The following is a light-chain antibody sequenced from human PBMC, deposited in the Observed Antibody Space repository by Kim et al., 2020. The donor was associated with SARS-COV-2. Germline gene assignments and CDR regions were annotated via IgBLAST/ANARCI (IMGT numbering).Light chain of an antibody. CDR1: QGVRSN. J-gene: IGKJ1*01. Sequence: SPGETATLSCRASQGVRSNVAWYQQKRGQAPRLLIYGASTRATDIPARFSGSGSGTDFTLTISSLQSEDLAVYHCQQYDDWPPWTFGQGTKVDIK. CDR3: QQYDDWPPWT. CDR2: GAS. V-gene: IGKV3-15*01.